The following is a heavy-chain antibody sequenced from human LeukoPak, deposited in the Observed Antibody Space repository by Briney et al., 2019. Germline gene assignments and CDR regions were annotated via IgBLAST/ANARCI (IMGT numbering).Heavy chain of an antibody. D-gene: IGHD6-13*01. Sequence: GGSLRLSCAASGFTFNNYAMNWVRQAPGKGLDWVSGISGSGGSTYYADSVKGRFAISRDNSKNTLSLQMNSLRAEDTAVYYCAKDAGYSTNWYMGKDYYYYMDVWGKGTTVTVSS. CDR3: AKDAGYSTNWYMGKDYYYYMDV. CDR1: GFTFNNYA. V-gene: IGHV3-23*01. CDR2: ISGSGGST. J-gene: IGHJ6*03.